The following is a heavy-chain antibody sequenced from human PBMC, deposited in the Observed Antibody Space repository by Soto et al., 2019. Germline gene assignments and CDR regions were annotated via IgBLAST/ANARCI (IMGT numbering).Heavy chain of an antibody. CDR3: ARDAAARDGRGGMDV. Sequence: PGGSLRLSCAASGFTFRQYGMHWIRQAPGKGLEWVAVIFYDESKEYYADSVRGRFTISRDNSNNMLYLQMNSLRDDGTALYYCARDAAARDGRGGMDVWGQGTTVTVSS. CDR2: IFYDESKE. D-gene: IGHD6-6*01. J-gene: IGHJ6*02. CDR1: GFTFRQYG. V-gene: IGHV3-33*01.